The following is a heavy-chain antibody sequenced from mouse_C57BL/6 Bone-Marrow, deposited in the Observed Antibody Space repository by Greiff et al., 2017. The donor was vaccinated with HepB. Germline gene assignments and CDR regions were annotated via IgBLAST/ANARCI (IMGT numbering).Heavy chain of an antibody. CDR3: ARGTTVVDPSYYYAMDY. Sequence: QVQLQQPGAELVKPGASVKMSCKASGYTFTSYWITWVKQRPGQGLEWIGDIYPGSGSTNYNEKFKSKATLTVDTSSSTAYMQLSSLTSEDSAVYYCARGTTVVDPSYYYAMDYWGQGTSVTVSS. D-gene: IGHD1-1*01. V-gene: IGHV1-55*01. J-gene: IGHJ4*01. CDR1: GYTFTSYW. CDR2: IYPGSGST.